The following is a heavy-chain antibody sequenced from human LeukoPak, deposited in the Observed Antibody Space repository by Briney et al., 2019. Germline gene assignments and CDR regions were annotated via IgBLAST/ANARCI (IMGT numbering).Heavy chain of an antibody. CDR1: GFTFSSYG. CDR3: ASRSGSYYNTLYYYYYMDV. Sequence: GGSLRLSCAASGFTFSSYGMPWVRQAPGKGLEWVAFIRYDGSNKYYADSVKGRFTISRDNSKNTLYLQMNSLRAEDTAVYYCASRSGSYYNTLYYYYYMDVWGKGTTVTISS. J-gene: IGHJ6*03. D-gene: IGHD3-10*01. CDR2: IRYDGSNK. V-gene: IGHV3-30*02.